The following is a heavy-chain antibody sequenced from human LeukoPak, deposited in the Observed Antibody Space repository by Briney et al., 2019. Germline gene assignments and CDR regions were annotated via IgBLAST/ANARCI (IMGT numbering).Heavy chain of an antibody. J-gene: IGHJ4*02. CDR1: GFTFSSYS. CDR3: ARNLDFVY. CDR2: ISSSSSTI. Sequence: GGSLRLSCAASGFTFSSYSMNWVRQAPGKGLEWVSYISSSSSTIYYADSVKGRFTISRDNAKNSLYLQMNSLRAEDTAVYYCARNLDFVYWGQGTLVTVSS. V-gene: IGHV3-48*01.